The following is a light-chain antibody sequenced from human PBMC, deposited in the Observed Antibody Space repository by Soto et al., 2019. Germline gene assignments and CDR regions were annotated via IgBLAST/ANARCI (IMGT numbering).Light chain of an antibody. V-gene: IGLV1-40*01. J-gene: IGLJ3*02. Sequence: QSVLTQPPSVSGAPGQRVNLSCTGNTSNLGAGYDVHWYQQLPGAAPKLVIFGNRNRPSGVPERFSGSKSGTSASLAITGLQAEDEADYYCQAYDYTLTASVFGGGTKLTVL. CDR2: GNR. CDR3: QAYDYTLTASV. CDR1: TSNLGAGYD.